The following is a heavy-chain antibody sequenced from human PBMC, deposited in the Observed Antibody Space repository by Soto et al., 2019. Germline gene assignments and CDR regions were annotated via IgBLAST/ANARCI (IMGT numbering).Heavy chain of an antibody. D-gene: IGHD3-10*01. J-gene: IGHJ6*02. V-gene: IGHV1-69*11. CDR1: GVTFSNYA. CDR2: IIPILGTA. Sequence: QVQLVQSGAEVKKPGSSVKVSCTASGVTFSNYAISWVRQAPGQGLEWMGGIIPILGTANYAQKFRGRVTVVADDSTSTAYMELSSLRSEDTSVYYCARPAMVRGRGLGYYGMDVWGQGTTVTVSS. CDR3: ARPAMVRGRGLGYYGMDV.